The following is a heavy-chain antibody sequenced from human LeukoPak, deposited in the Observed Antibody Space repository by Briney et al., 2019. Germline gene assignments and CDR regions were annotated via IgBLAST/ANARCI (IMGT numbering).Heavy chain of an antibody. D-gene: IGHD4-23*01. CDR2: IYYSGST. Sequence: PSGTLSLTCTVSGGSISSYYWSWIRQPPGKGLEWIGYIYYSGSTNYNPSLKSRVTISVDTSKNQFSLKLSSATAADTAVYYCARGGTVAEFDYWGQGTLVTVSS. J-gene: IGHJ4*02. CDR3: ARGGTVAEFDY. V-gene: IGHV4-59*01. CDR1: GGSISSYY.